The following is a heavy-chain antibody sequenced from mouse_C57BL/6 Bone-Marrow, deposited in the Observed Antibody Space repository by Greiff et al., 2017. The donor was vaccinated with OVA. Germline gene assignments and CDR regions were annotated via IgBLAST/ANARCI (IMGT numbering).Heavy chain of an antibody. Sequence: EVQVVESEGGLVQPGSSMKLSCTASGFTFSDYYMAWVRQVPEKGLEWVANINYDGSSTYYLDSLKSRFIISRDNAKNILYLQMSSLKSEDTATXYCARDYYGSSYWYFDVWGTGTTVTVSS. D-gene: IGHD1-1*01. V-gene: IGHV5-16*01. CDR3: ARDYYGSSYWYFDV. CDR2: INYDGSST. CDR1: GFTFSDYY. J-gene: IGHJ1*03.